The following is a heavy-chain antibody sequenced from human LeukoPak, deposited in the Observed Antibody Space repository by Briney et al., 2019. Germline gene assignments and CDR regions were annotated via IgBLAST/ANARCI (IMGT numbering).Heavy chain of an antibody. V-gene: IGHV3-11*01. CDR1: GFTFSDYY. D-gene: IGHD3-9*01. CDR3: ARYRGGSYGTLTGHYRVGFFDY. J-gene: IGHJ4*02. CDR2: ISSSGSTM. Sequence: GGSLRLSCAASGFTFSDYYMSWIRQAPGKGLEWVSYISSSGSTMYHADSVKGRFTISRDNAKNSLYLQMNSLRAEDTAVYYCARYRGGSYGTLTGHYRVGFFDYWGQGTLVTVSS.